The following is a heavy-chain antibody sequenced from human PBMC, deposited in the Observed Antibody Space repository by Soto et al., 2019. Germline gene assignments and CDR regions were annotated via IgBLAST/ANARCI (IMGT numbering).Heavy chain of an antibody. CDR2: IWYDGTKK. Sequence: GGSLRLSCAASGFSLRTYGMHWLRRAPGKGLEWVAFIWYDGTKKFYANSVKGRSTISKDNSNNILYLQMSGLRVEDTAVYYCARDVLTAVAGSVNWFDPWRQGT. V-gene: IGHV3-33*01. D-gene: IGHD6-19*01. CDR1: GFSLRTYG. CDR3: ARDVLTAVAGSVNWFDP. J-gene: IGHJ5*02.